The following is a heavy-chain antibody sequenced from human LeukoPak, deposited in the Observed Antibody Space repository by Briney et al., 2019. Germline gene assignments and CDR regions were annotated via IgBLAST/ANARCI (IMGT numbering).Heavy chain of an antibody. J-gene: IGHJ4*02. CDR2: IYSGGST. D-gene: IGHD3-10*01. CDR1: GFTVSSNY. Sequence: GGSLRLSCAASGFTVSSNYMSWVRQAPGKGLEWVSVIYSGGSTYYADSVKGRFTISRDNAKNSLYLQMNSLRAEDTAVYYCARVGGSGSYGVYWGQGTLVTVSS. CDR3: ARVGGSGSYGVY. V-gene: IGHV3-53*01.